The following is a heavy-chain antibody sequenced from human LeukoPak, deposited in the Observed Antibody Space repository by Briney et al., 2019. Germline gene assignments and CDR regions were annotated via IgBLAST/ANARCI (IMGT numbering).Heavy chain of an antibody. J-gene: IGHJ4*02. CDR1: GGSISSSNYY. V-gene: IGHV4-39*01. Sequence: PSETLSLTCTVSGGSISSSNYYWGWIRQPPGKGLEWIGSVYYSGSTSYNPPLKSRVTISVDTSKNQFSLKLNSVTAADTAVYYCARPLTGYSYFDYWGQGTLVTVSS. D-gene: IGHD3-9*01. CDR3: ARPLTGYSYFDY. CDR2: VYYSGST.